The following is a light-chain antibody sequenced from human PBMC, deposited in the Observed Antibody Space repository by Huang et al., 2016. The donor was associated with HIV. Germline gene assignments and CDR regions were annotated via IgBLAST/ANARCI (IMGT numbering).Light chain of an antibody. CDR2: GAS. V-gene: IGKV3-15*01. J-gene: IGKJ1*01. CDR3: QQYNNWPSGT. Sequence: EIVLTQSPANLSVSPGERAALSCRASQSVTSNLAWYQQKPGQAPRLLISGASTRDDGIPARFSGSGSGTEFTLTISSLQSEDFAVYYCQQYNNWPSGTFGQGTKVEIK. CDR1: QSVTSN.